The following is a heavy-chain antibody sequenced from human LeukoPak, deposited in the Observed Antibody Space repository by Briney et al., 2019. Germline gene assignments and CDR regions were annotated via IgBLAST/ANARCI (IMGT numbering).Heavy chain of an antibody. V-gene: IGHV3-15*01. CDR3: TRHFRTGAIDY. D-gene: IGHD7-27*01. Sequence: RGCLRLSCAPSGFTLRNAWMSCVRHAPGGGVGWGGLIKGKTGAGTTEYAAPVKGRFTITSDDSETTLYLQMNSLKPEDTAVYYCTRHFRTGAIDYWGQGTLVTVSS. CDR2: IKGKTGAGTT. J-gene: IGHJ4*02. CDR1: GFTLRNAW.